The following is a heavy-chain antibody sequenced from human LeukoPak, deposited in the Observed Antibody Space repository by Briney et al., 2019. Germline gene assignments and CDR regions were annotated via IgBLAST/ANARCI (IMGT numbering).Heavy chain of an antibody. D-gene: IGHD6-13*01. CDR3: ARDLRKQQRSGGY. CDR1: GYTFTSYD. V-gene: IGHV1-8*01. CDR2: MNPNSGNT. Sequence: ASVKVSCKASGYTFTSYDINWVRQATGQGLERMGWMNPNSGNTGYAQKFQGRVTMTRNTSISTAYMELSSLRSEDTAVYYCARDLRKQQRSGGYWGQGTLVTVSS. J-gene: IGHJ4*02.